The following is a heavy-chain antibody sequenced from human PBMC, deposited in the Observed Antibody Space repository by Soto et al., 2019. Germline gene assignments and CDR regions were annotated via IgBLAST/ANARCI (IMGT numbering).Heavy chain of an antibody. CDR3: VRDRTPYSSGWYRLMDV. CDR2: IIPIFGTA. D-gene: IGHD6-19*01. Sequence: SVKVSCKASGGTFSSYAISWVRQAPGQGLEWMGGIIPIFGTANYAQKFQGRVTITADESTSTAYMELSSLRSEDTAVYYCVRDRTPYSSGWYRLMDVWGQGTTVTVSS. CDR1: GGTFSSYA. J-gene: IGHJ6*02. V-gene: IGHV1-69*13.